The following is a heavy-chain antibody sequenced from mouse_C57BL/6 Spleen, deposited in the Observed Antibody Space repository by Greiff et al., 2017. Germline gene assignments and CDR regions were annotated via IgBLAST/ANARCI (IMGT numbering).Heavy chain of an antibody. D-gene: IGHD1-1*01. CDR2: IDPSDSYT. V-gene: IGHV1-50*01. J-gene: IGHJ2*01. CDR3: ARPPDYYGSSPYYFDY. Sequence: VQLQQPGAELVKPGASVKLSCKASGYTFTSYWMQWVKQRPGQGLEWIGEIDPSDSYTNYNQKFKGKATLTVDTSSSTAYMQLSSLTSEDSAVYYCARPPDYYGSSPYYFDYWGQGTTLTVSS. CDR1: GYTFTSYW.